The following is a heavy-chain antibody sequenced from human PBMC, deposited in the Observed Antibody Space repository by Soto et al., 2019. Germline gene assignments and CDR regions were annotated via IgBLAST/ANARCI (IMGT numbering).Heavy chain of an antibody. J-gene: IGHJ4*02. Sequence: SETLSLTCTVSCGSISSGGYYWSWIRQHPGKGLEWIGYIYYSGSTYYNPSLKSRVTISVDTSKNQFSLKLSSVTAADTAVYYCARGMIQLWPQFDYWGQGTLVTVSS. CDR3: ARGMIQLWPQFDY. V-gene: IGHV4-31*03. CDR1: CGSISSGGYY. CDR2: IYYSGST. D-gene: IGHD5-18*01.